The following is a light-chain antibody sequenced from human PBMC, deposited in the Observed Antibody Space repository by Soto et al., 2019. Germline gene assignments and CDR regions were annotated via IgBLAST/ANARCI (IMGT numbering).Light chain of an antibody. Sequence: EIVMTQSPATLSVSPGERATLSCRASQNVGSDYLAWYQQKPGQAPRLLIYGASTRDTGIPDRFRGSGSGTECTLTISSLQSEDFAVYYCQQYDSWTLTFGGGTKVDIK. J-gene: IGKJ4*01. V-gene: IGKV3-15*01. CDR2: GAS. CDR1: QNVGSD. CDR3: QQYDSWTLT.